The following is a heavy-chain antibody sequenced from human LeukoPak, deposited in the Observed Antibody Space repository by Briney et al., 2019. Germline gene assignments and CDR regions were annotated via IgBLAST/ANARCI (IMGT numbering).Heavy chain of an antibody. CDR1: GFTFSSYA. CDR2: ISGSGGST. D-gene: IGHD6-13*01. CDR3: AKEPKDPAAGTAQPYDY. Sequence: GGSLRLSCAASGFTFSSYAMSWVRQAPGKGLEWVSAISGSGGSTYYADSVKGRFTISRDNSKNTLYLQMNSLRAEDTAVYYCAKEPKDPAAGTAQPYDYWGQGTLVTVSS. V-gene: IGHV3-23*01. J-gene: IGHJ4*02.